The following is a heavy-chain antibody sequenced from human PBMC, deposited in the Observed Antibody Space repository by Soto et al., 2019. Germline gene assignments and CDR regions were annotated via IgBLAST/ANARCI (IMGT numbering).Heavy chain of an antibody. CDR2: IYWNDDK. CDR1: GFSLSTSGVG. V-gene: IGHV2-5*01. D-gene: IGHD3-9*01. J-gene: IGHJ6*02. Sequence: SGPTLVNPTQTLTLTCTFSGFSLSTSGVGVGWIRQPPGKALEWLVLIYWNDDKRYSPSLKSRLTITKDTSKNQVVLTMTNMDPVDTATYYCAHSRYFDWVGGMDVWGQGTTVTVSS. CDR3: AHSRYFDWVGGMDV.